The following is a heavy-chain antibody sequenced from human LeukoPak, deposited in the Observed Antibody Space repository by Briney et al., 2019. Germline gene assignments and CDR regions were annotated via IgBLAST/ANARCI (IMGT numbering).Heavy chain of an antibody. V-gene: IGHV1-69*04. D-gene: IGHD6-13*01. CDR3: ARTRGAAAGVDGMDV. CDR2: IIPIFGIA. CDR1: GGTLSSYA. J-gene: IGHJ6*02. Sequence: GASVKVSCKASGGTLSSYAISWVRQAPGQGLEWMGRIIPIFGIANYAQKFQGRVTITADKSTSTAYMELSSLRSEDTAVYYCARTRGAAAGVDGMDVWGQGTTVTVSS.